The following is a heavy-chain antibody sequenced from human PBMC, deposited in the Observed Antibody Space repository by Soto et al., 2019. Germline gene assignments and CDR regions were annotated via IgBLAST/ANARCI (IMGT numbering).Heavy chain of an antibody. V-gene: IGHV4-34*01. CDR1: GGSFSGYY. J-gene: IGHJ4*02. CDR2: INHSGST. D-gene: IGHD6-13*01. Sequence: QVQLQQWGAGLLKPSETLSLTCAVYGGSFSGYYWSWIRQPPGKGLEWIGEINHSGSTNYNPSLKSRVTISVDTSKNQFSLKLSSVTAADTAVYYCARDYRSSWYVDWGQGTLVTVSS. CDR3: ARDYRSSWYVD.